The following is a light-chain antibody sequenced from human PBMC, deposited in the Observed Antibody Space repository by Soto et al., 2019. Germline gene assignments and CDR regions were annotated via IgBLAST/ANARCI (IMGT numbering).Light chain of an antibody. J-gene: IGKJ1*01. CDR2: DAS. V-gene: IGKV1-5*01. CDR3: QQYNSFPRT. Sequence: DIQMTQSPSTLSASVGDRVTITCRASQSISSWLAWYQQKPGKAPKLLIYDASSLESGVPSRFSGSGSGTEFTLPISSLQPDDLATYYCQQYNSFPRTFGQGTKVEIK. CDR1: QSISSW.